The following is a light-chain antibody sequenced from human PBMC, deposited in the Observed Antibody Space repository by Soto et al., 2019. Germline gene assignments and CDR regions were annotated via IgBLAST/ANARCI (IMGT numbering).Light chain of an antibody. J-gene: IGKJ3*01. V-gene: IGKV3-11*01. CDR1: QSVSSY. CDR2: DAS. Sequence: EIVLKQSPATLSLSPGERATLSCRASQSVSSYLAWYQQKPGQAPRLLIYDASNRATGIPARFSGSGSGTDFTLTISSLEPEDFAVYYCQQRSNWPLFGPGTKVDIK. CDR3: QQRSNWPL.